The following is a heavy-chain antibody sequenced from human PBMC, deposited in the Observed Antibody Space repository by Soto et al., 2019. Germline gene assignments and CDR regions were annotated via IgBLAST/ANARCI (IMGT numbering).Heavy chain of an antibody. CDR2: IYHSGSP. V-gene: IGHV4-4*02. CDR3: ARKPDVATAKVGGGYVFDV. J-gene: IGHJ3*01. CDR1: SGSIFTTNW. Sequence: QVQLQESGPGLVKPSGTLSLTCAASSGSIFTTNWWSWVRQSPGRGLQWIGDIYHSGSPKYNPSLKGRVSISIDKSQDRFFLNLTSVTAADTAVYYCARKPDVATAKVGGGYVFDVWGQGTMVTVSS. D-gene: IGHD3-16*01.